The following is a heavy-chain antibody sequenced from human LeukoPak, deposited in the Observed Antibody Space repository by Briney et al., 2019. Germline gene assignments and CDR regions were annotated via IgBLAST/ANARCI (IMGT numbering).Heavy chain of an antibody. J-gene: IGHJ4*02. Sequence: SETLSLTCTVSGGSISSGSYYWSWIRQPAGKGLEWIGRIYTSGSTNYNPSLKSRVTISVDTSKNQFSLKLSSVTAADTAVYYYARMDYYDSSGVFDYWGQGTLVTVSS. V-gene: IGHV4-61*02. CDR1: GGSISSGSYY. D-gene: IGHD3-22*01. CDR2: IYTSGST. CDR3: ARMDYYDSSGVFDY.